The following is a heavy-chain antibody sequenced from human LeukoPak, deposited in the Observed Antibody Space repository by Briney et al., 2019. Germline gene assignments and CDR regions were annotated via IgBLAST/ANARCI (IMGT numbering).Heavy chain of an antibody. J-gene: IGHJ5*01. D-gene: IGHD3-22*01. Sequence: PGGSLRLSCAASGFTFSSYEMNWVRQAPGKGLEWVSYISSSGSTIYYADSVKGRFTISRDNAKNSLYLQMNSLRAEDTAVYYCARVRDSSGYYYELDSWGQGTLVTVSS. CDR3: ARVRDSSGYYYELDS. CDR1: GFTFSSYE. V-gene: IGHV3-48*03. CDR2: ISSSGSTI.